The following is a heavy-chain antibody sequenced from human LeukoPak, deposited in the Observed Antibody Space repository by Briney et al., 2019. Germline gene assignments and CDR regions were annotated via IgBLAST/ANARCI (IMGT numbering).Heavy chain of an antibody. V-gene: IGHV1-18*01. CDR2: ISAYNGNT. CDR1: GYTFTSYG. CDR3: ARGSSTDAFDI. Sequence: EASVKVSCKASGYTFTSYGISCVRQAPGQGLEWMGWISAYNGNTNYAQKFQGRVTMTRDTSISTAYMELSRLRSDDTAVYYCARGSSTDAFDIWGQGTMVTVSS. D-gene: IGHD3-10*01. J-gene: IGHJ3*02.